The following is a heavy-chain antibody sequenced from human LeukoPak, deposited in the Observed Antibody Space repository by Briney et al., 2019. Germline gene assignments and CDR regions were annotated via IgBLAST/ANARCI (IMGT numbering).Heavy chain of an antibody. Sequence: ASVKVSCKASGYTFTSYGISWVRQAPGKGLEWMGGFDPEDGETIYAQKFQGRVTMAEDTSTDTAYMELSSLRSEDTAVYYCARGEGYGGIYGMDVWGQGTTVTVSS. V-gene: IGHV1-24*01. CDR1: GYTFTSYG. CDR2: FDPEDGET. J-gene: IGHJ6*02. CDR3: ARGEGYGGIYGMDV. D-gene: IGHD4-23*01.